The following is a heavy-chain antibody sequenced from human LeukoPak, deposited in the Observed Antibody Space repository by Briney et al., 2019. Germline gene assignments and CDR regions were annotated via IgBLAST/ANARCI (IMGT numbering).Heavy chain of an antibody. CDR1: GFTFSSYG. D-gene: IGHD2-15*01. CDR3: AKDRPIEYGMDV. J-gene: IGHJ6*02. V-gene: IGHV3-30*18. CDR2: ISYDGSNK. Sequence: PGQSLRLSCAASGFTFSSYGMHWVRQAPGKGLEWVAVISYDGSNKYYADSVKGRFTISRDNSKNTLYLQMNSLRAEDTAVYYCAKDRPIEYGMDVWGQGTTVTVSS.